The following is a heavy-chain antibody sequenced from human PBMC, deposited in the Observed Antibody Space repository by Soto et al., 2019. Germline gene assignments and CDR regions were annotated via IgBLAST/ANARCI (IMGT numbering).Heavy chain of an antibody. CDR2: ISGSGGAT. J-gene: IGHJ4*02. CDR1: GFTFSSYA. CDR3: AKDHESDY. V-gene: IGHV3-23*01. Sequence: EVQLLESGGGLVQPGGSLRLSCAASGFTFSSYAMSWIRQAPGKGLEWVSAISGSGGATYYVDSVKGRFTISRDNSKNTLYLQMNSLRAEDSALYYCAKDHESDYWGQGTLVTVSS.